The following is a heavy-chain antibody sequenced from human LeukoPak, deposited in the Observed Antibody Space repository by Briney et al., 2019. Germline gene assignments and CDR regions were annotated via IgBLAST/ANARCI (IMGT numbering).Heavy chain of an antibody. CDR2: IIPIFGTA. CDR1: GGTFSSYA. D-gene: IGHD6-19*01. V-gene: IGHV1-69*05. Sequence: ASVKVSCKASGGTFSSYAISWVRQAPGQGLEWMGGIIPIFGTANYAQTFQGRVTITTDESTSTAYMELSSLRSEDTAVYYCARGVVAVAVDYFDYWGQGTLVTVSS. CDR3: ARGVVAVAVDYFDY. J-gene: IGHJ4*02.